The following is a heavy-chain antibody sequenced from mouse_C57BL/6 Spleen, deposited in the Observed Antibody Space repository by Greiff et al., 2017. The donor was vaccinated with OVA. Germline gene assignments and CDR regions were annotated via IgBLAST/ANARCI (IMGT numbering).Heavy chain of an antibody. J-gene: IGHJ1*03. Sequence: EVQLVESGGGLVKPGGSLKLSCAASGFTFSSYAMSWVRQTPEKRLEWVATISDGGSYTYYPDNVKGRFTISRDNAKNNLYLQMSHLKSEDTAMYYCARDESYDGYLVYFDVWGTGTTVTVSS. D-gene: IGHD2-3*01. V-gene: IGHV5-4*01. CDR3: ARDESYDGYLVYFDV. CDR2: ISDGGSYT. CDR1: GFTFSSYA.